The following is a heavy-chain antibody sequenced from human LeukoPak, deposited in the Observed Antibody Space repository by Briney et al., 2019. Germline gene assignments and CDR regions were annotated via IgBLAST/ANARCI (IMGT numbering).Heavy chain of an antibody. D-gene: IGHD1-26*01. V-gene: IGHV4-59*01. J-gene: IGHJ4*02. CDR2: GST. Sequence: GSTNYNPSLKSRVTISVDTSKNQFSLKLSSVTAADTAVYYCARWELDYWGQGTLVTVSS. CDR3: ARWELDY.